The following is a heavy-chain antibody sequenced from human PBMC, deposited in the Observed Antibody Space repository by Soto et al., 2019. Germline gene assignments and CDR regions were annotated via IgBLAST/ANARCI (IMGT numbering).Heavy chain of an antibody. CDR2: ISYDGSNK. J-gene: IGHJ5*02. V-gene: IGHV3-30*18. Sequence: QVQLLESGGGVVQPGRSLRLSCAASGFTFSNYGMHWVRQAPGKGLEWVAVISYDGSNKYYADSVKGRFSISRDNSKSTLYLQMNSLRAEDTAVYYCAKGDWFDPCGQGTLVTVSS. CDR1: GFTFSNYG. CDR3: AKGDWFDP.